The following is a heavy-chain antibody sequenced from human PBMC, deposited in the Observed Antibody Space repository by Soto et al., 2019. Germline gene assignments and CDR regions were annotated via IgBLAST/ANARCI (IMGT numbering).Heavy chain of an antibody. CDR3: ARAQRGYSGYDRDY. CDR1: GGSFSGYY. J-gene: IGHJ4*02. D-gene: IGHD5-12*01. V-gene: IGHV4-34*01. Sequence: SETLSLTCAVYGGSFSGYYWSWIRQPPGKGLEWIGEINHSGSTNYNPSLKSRVTISVDTSKNQFSLKLSSVTAADTAVYYCARAQRGYSGYDRDYWGQGTLVTVSS. CDR2: INHSGST.